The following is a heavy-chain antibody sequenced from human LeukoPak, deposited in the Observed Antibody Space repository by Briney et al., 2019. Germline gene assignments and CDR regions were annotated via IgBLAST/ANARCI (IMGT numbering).Heavy chain of an antibody. J-gene: IGHJ5*02. D-gene: IGHD3-9*01. CDR1: GYTFTSYD. CDR2: MNPNSGNT. V-gene: IGHV1-8*03. CDR3: ARAGAYYDILTGWYNWFGP. Sequence: ASVKVSCKASGYTFTSYDINWVRQATGQGLEWMGWMNPNSGNTGYAQKFQGRVTITRNTSISTAYMELSSLRSEDTAVYYCARAGAYYDILTGWYNWFGPWGQGTLVTVSS.